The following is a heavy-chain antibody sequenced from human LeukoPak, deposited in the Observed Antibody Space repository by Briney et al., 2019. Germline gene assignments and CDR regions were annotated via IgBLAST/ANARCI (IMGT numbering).Heavy chain of an antibody. D-gene: IGHD3-10*01. Sequence: PSETLSLTCAVSGYPINSAYYWGWIRQRPGKGLEWIGRMYHSGITYYNPSLKSRVTISVDTSKNQFSLKLNSVTAADTAVYYCARLTPGKNWFDPWGQGTLVTVSS. J-gene: IGHJ5*02. CDR1: GYPINSAYY. CDR3: ARLTPGKNWFDP. V-gene: IGHV4-38-2*01. CDR2: MYHSGIT.